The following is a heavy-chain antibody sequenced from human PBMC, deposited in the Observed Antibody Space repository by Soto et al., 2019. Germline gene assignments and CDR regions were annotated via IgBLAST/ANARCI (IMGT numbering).Heavy chain of an antibody. Sequence: QVQLVQSGAEVKKPGSSVTVSCTASGGTFSSYAISWVRQAPGQGLEWMGGIIPIFGTANYAQKFQGRVTMTAAESTSTAYMELSGLRSEDTAVYYCALRRGSGGVYYYYYGMDVWGQGTTVTVSS. CDR1: GGTFSSYA. V-gene: IGHV1-69*01. CDR3: ALRRGSGGVYYYYYGMDV. D-gene: IGHD3-10*01. CDR2: IIPIFGTA. J-gene: IGHJ6*02.